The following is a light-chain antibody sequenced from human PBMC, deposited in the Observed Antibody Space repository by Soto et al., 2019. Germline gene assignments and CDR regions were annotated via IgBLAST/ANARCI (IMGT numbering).Light chain of an antibody. CDR3: QQYGSSPQT. V-gene: IGKV3-20*01. Sequence: TQSPSSLSASVGDRVTITCRASQGISSWLAWYQQKPGQPPRLLIYGASSRATGIPHRFSGSGSGTDFTLTISRLEPEDFAVYYCQQYGSSPQTFGQGTKVDI. CDR1: QGISSW. CDR2: GAS. J-gene: IGKJ1*01.